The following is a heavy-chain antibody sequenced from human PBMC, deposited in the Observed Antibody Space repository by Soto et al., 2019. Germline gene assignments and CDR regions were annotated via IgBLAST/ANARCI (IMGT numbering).Heavy chain of an antibody. CDR2: INPKNDDT. Sequence: QVQLVQSGAEVKKPGASVRVSCKAFGYRFINFYLHWGRQAPGQGLEWMGWINPKNDDTNYAQKFQGRVTMTRDTSISLAYMEWSGLNSGDTAVYYCARDDTGANFGSWGQGTLVTV. V-gene: IGHV1-2*02. J-gene: IGHJ4*02. CDR1: GYRFINFY. D-gene: IGHD2-8*02. CDR3: ARDDTGANFGS.